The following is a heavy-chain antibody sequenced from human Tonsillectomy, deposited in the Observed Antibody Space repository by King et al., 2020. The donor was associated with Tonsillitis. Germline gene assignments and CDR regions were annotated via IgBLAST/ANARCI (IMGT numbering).Heavy chain of an antibody. CDR2: ISFDGNNK. CDR1: GFTFSSYG. V-gene: IGHV3-30*03. CDR3: ARFGDYDRWNGPELGGYYYHYGMDL. Sequence: VQLVESGGGVVQPGRSLRLSCAASGFTFSSYGIHWVRQAPGKGLEWVAVISFDGNNKYYAESVKGRFTISRDNSKDTLYLQMNSLTAEDTAVYFCARFGDYDRWNGPELGGYYYHYGMDLWGQGTTVIVSS. J-gene: IGHJ6*02. D-gene: IGHD3-3*01.